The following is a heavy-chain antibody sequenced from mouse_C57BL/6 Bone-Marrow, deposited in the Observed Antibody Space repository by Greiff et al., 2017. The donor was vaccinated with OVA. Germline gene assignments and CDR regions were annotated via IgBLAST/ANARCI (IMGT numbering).Heavy chain of an antibody. D-gene: IGHD2-1*01. CDR2: INPNNGGT. V-gene: IGHV1-26*01. J-gene: IGHJ2*01. CDR3: ARRSLYPY. CDR1: GYTFTDYY. Sequence: VQLQQSGPELVKPGASVKISCKASGYTFTDYYMNWVKQSHGKSLEWIGDINPNNGGTSYNQKFKGKATLTVDKSSSTAYMELRSLTSEDSAVYYCARRSLYPYWGQGTTLTVSS.